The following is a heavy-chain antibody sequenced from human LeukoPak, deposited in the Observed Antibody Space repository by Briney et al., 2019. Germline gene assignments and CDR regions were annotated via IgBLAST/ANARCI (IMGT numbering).Heavy chain of an antibody. CDR1: GGTFSSYA. CDR3: ANIVVVPAAMSRYYGMDV. V-gene: IGHV1-69*13. D-gene: IGHD2-2*01. CDR2: IIPIFGTA. Sequence: SVKVSCKASGGTFSSYAISWVRQAPGQGLEWMGGIIPIFGTANYAQKFQGRVTTTADESTSTAYTELSSLRSEDTAVYYCANIVVVPAAMSRYYGMDVWGQGTTVTVSS. J-gene: IGHJ6*02.